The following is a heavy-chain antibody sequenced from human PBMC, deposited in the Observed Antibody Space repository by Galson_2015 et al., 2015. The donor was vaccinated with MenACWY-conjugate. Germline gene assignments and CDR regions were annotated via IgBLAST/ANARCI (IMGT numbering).Heavy chain of an antibody. CDR1: GFDFSNYA. CDR2: IGSSGTPI. D-gene: IGHD3-22*01. V-gene: IGHV3-48*03. Sequence: SLRLSCAASGFDFSNYAMNWVRQAPGKGLEWVSYIGSSGTPIYYADSLKGRFTISRDNAKNSLYLQMNSLGAEDTAVYYCARDYYDSHFDFWGQGVLVTVSS. J-gene: IGHJ4*02. CDR3: ARDYYDSHFDF.